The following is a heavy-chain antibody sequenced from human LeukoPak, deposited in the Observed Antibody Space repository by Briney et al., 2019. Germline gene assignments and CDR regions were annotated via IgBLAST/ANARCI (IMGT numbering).Heavy chain of an antibody. Sequence: SETLSLTCTISGGSISSGGYYWSWIRQHPGKGLEWIGYTYYSGSTYYNPSLKSRVTISVDTSKNQFSLKLSSVTAADTAVYYCARSKFGIWFGEFYYFDYWGQGTLVTVSS. CDR3: ARSKFGIWFGEFYYFDY. D-gene: IGHD3-10*01. J-gene: IGHJ4*02. CDR2: TYYSGST. V-gene: IGHV4-31*03. CDR1: GGSISSGGYY.